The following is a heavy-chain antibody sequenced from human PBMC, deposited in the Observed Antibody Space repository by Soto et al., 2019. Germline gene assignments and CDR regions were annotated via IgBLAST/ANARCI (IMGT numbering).Heavy chain of an antibody. D-gene: IGHD2-15*01. Sequence: QVQLQESGPGLVKPSETLSLTCTVSGGSISSYYWSWIRQPPGKGLEWIGYIYYRGSTNYNPSLKSRVTISVDTSKNQFSLKLSSVTAADTAVYYCARGGHCSGGSCYPVFDYWGQGTLVTVSS. CDR2: IYYRGST. V-gene: IGHV4-59*01. J-gene: IGHJ4*02. CDR1: GGSISSYY. CDR3: ARGGHCSGGSCYPVFDY.